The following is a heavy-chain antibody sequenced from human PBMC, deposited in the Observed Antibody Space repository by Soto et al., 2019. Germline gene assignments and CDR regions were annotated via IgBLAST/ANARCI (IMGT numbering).Heavy chain of an antibody. Sequence: SGPTLVTPTQTLTLTCTFSGFSLSTSGVGVGLIRQPPGKALAWLALIYWDDDKRSSPYLKSRVTITKDTSKNQVVLTMTNMDPVDTATDDCSHFEFRNPNYGGQGTLDAASS. V-gene: IGHV2-5*02. CDR1: GFSLSTSGVG. CDR2: IYWDDDK. J-gene: IGHJ4*02. CDR3: SHFEFRNPNY.